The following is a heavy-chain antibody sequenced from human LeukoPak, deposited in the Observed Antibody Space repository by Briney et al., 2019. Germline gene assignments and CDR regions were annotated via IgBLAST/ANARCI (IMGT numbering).Heavy chain of an antibody. J-gene: IGHJ4*02. CDR2: IYPGDSDT. CDR3: ARDGAYSAYDYPY. V-gene: IGHV5-51*01. CDR1: GYTFSNYW. D-gene: IGHD5-12*01. Sequence: GESLKISCKGSGYTFSNYWIGWVRQMPGKGLEWMGIIYPGDSDTRDSPSFQGQVTISADKSISTAYLQWSSLKASDTAMYYCARDGAYSAYDYPYWGQGTLVTVSS.